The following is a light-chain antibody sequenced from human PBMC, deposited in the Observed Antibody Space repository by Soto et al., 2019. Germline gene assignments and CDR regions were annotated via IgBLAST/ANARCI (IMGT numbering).Light chain of an antibody. Sequence: DIVMTQSPDSLAVSLGERATFNCKSSQSILDRSKNKYSLAWYQQKSGQPPKLLIYWASLREPGVPDRFTGSGSGTDFTLTISSLQAEDVAVYYCQQYFTSPWTFGQGTKVEI. CDR3: QQYFTSPWT. CDR1: QSILDRSKNKYS. CDR2: WAS. V-gene: IGKV4-1*01. J-gene: IGKJ1*01.